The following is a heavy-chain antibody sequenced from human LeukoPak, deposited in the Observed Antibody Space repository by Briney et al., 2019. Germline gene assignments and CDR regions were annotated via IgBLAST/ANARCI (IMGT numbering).Heavy chain of an antibody. CDR1: GFTFSGSG. D-gene: IGHD3-3*01. CDR3: ARDYDFWSGYYSPTRGYFGY. J-gene: IGHJ4*02. CDR2: IRYDGSNK. V-gene: IGHV3-30*02. Sequence: GGSLRLSCAVSGFTFSGSGMHWVRQAPGKGLEWVTFIRYDGSNKYYTDSVKGRFTISRDNSKNTLYLQMDSPRAEDTAVYYCARDYDFWSGYYSPTRGYFGYWGQGTLVTVSS.